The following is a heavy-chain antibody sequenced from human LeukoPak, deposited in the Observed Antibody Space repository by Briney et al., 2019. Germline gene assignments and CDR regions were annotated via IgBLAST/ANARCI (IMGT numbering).Heavy chain of an antibody. CDR3: AGDGTGVLPGDAFDI. Sequence: GGSLRLSCAASGFTFRSYWMHWVRQAPGKGLEGVSYISHTGNDIYYGESVKGRFTLSRDNAKNSLYLQMHTLRAEDAAVYYCAGDGTGVLPGDAFDIWSQGTMVTVSS. CDR2: ISHTGNDI. CDR1: GFTFRSYW. J-gene: IGHJ3*02. D-gene: IGHD1-1*01. V-gene: IGHV3-21*05.